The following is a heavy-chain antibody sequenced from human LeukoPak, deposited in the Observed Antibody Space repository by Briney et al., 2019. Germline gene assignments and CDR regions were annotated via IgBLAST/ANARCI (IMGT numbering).Heavy chain of an antibody. Sequence: GESLRLSCTASGFTFSNFWMGWVRQAPGKGLEWVGRIRSNSDGGTIDYAAPVKGRFTLSRDDSKTTLYLQMNSLQTEDTAVYYCATDFYDSIWGQGTLVTVSS. CDR3: ATDFYDSI. CDR2: IRSNSDGGTI. V-gene: IGHV3-15*01. D-gene: IGHD3-22*01. CDR1: GFTFSNFW. J-gene: IGHJ4*02.